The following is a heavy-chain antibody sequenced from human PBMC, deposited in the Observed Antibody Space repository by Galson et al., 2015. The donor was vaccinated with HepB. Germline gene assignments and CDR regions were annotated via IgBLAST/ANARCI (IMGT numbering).Heavy chain of an antibody. CDR3: ARVLTHWYCDL. J-gene: IGHJ2*01. V-gene: IGHV3-7*01. CDR2: IAPDGSEM. Sequence: SLRLSCAASGLSFGTSWVTWFRRAPGKRLEWVANIAPDGSEMFYVHSVKGRFTISRDNARNSLYLQMHSLRADDTAEYYCARVLTHWYCDLWGRGTLVTVSP. D-gene: IGHD4-23*01. CDR1: GLSFGTSW.